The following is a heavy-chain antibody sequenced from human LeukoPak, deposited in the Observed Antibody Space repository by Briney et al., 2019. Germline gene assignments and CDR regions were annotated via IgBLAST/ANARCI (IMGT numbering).Heavy chain of an antibody. D-gene: IGHD2-15*01. V-gene: IGHV4-4*07. CDR2: IYTSGST. CDR3: ARERHVVVAATTFDY. CDR1: GGSISSYY. J-gene: IGHJ4*02. Sequence: SETLSLTCTVSGGSISSYYWSWIRQPAGKGLELIGRIYTSGSTNYNPSLKSRVTMSVDTSKNQFSLKLSSVTAADTAVYYCARERHVVVAATTFDYWGQGTLVTVSS.